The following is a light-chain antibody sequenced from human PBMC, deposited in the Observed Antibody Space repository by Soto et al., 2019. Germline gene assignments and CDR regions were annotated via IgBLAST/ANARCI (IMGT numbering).Light chain of an antibody. CDR3: QQLNSYPLT. V-gene: IGKV1-9*01. CDR2: AAS. Sequence: DIQLTQSPSFLSASIGDRVIITCRASQGISSYLAWYQQNPGKDPKLLIYAASTLQSGVPSRFSGSGSGTEFSLTISSLQPEDFATYDCQQLNSYPLTFGGGTKVEIK. CDR1: QGISSY. J-gene: IGKJ4*01.